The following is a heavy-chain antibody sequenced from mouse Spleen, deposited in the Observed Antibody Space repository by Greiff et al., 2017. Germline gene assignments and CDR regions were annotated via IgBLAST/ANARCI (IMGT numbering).Heavy chain of an antibody. D-gene: IGHD2-2*01. V-gene: IGHV1-69*02. Sequence: VQLQQPGAELVRPGASVKLSCKASGYTFTSYWINWVKQRPGQGLEWIGNIYPSDSYTNYNQKFKDKATLTVDKSSSTAYMQLSSPTSEDSAVYYCTRGGLPLYWYFDVWGAGTTVTVSS. CDR3: TRGGLPLYWYFDV. CDR1: GYTFTSYW. CDR2: IYPSDSYT. J-gene: IGHJ1*01.